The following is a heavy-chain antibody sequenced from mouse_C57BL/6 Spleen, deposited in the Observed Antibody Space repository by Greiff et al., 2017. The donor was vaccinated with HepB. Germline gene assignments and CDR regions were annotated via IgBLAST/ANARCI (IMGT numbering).Heavy chain of an antibody. V-gene: IGHV1-42*01. CDR1: GYSFTGYY. D-gene: IGHD4-1*01. CDR3: ARFLGDY. CDR2: INPSTGGT. Sequence: EVKLMESGPELVKPGASVKISCKASGYSFTGYYMNWVKQSPEKSLEWIGEINPSTGGTTYNQKFKAKATLTVDKSSSTAYMQLKSLTSEDSAVYYCARFLGDYWGQGTSVTVSS. J-gene: IGHJ4*01.